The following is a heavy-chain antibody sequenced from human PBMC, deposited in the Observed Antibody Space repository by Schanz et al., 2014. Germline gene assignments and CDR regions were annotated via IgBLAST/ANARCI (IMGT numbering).Heavy chain of an antibody. Sequence: QVQLLQSGSEVKKPGASVKVSCEISGYTVSALAMHWVRQAPGKGLEWLGGFDVEDGETIYAQKFRGRFTMTRDTSTTAVYMELRSLRSDDTAMYYCVTEKRMESGTWAKAFDIWGQGTWVTVSS. V-gene: IGHV1-24*01. CDR3: VTEKRMESGTWAKAFDI. CDR2: FDVEDGET. D-gene: IGHD3-3*01. CDR1: GYTVSALA. J-gene: IGHJ3*02.